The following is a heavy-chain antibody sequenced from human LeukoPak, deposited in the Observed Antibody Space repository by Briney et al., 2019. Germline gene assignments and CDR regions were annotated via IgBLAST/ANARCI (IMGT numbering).Heavy chain of an antibody. J-gene: IGHJ4*02. D-gene: IGHD2-21*01. CDR3: ARRLGRSFDY. CDR1: GYTFINHA. V-gene: IGHV1-3*04. Sequence: ASVKVSCKASGYTFINHAIHWVRQAPGQRLEWMGWINIGNGNTKYSQNFQGRITITRDTSATTAYMDLSSLSPEDTAVYYCARRLGRSFDYWGQGTLVTVSS. CDR2: INIGNGNT.